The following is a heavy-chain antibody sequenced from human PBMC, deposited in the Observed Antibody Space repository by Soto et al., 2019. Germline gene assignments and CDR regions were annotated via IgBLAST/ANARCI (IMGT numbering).Heavy chain of an antibody. V-gene: IGHV3-7*01. CDR3: ARSYYDYVWGSYRPHYGMDV. Sequence: PGGSLRLSCAASGFTFSSYWMSWVRQAPGKGLEWVANIKQDGSEKYYVDSVKGRFTISRDNAKNSLYLQMNSLRAEDTAVYYCARSYYDYVWGSYRPHYGMDVWGQGTTVTVSS. J-gene: IGHJ6*02. CDR1: GFTFSSYW. D-gene: IGHD3-16*02. CDR2: IKQDGSEK.